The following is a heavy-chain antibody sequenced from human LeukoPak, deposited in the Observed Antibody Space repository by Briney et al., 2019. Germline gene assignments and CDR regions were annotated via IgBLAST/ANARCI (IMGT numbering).Heavy chain of an antibody. J-gene: IGHJ5*02. CDR1: GYTFSSFD. D-gene: IGHD1-26*01. CDR3: ARGRFRRANWFDP. CDR2: MNPNSGNA. Sequence: ASVKVSCKASGYTFSSFDIHWVRQATGQGLEWMGWMNPNSGNAGHTQKFQGRLTITRNTSITTAYMELSSLRSEDTAVYYCARGRFRRANWFDPWGQGTLVTVSS. V-gene: IGHV1-8*03.